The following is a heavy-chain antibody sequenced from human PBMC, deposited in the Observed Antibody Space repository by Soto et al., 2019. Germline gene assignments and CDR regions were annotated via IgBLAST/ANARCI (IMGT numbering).Heavy chain of an antibody. D-gene: IGHD5-12*01. CDR3: ARDSPIGSVFSGYDAIDL. CDR2: IIPILDTA. V-gene: IGHV1-69*08. Sequence: QVQLVQSGAEVKEPGSSVKVSCKASGGTFSTSTFTWVRQAPGQGLEWMGRIIPILDTADYAQKFQGSVTLTADKATSTAFMALSSLRSEDTGIDYCARDSPIGSVFSGYDAIDLWGQGTLVTVSP. CDR1: GGTFSTST. J-gene: IGHJ4*02.